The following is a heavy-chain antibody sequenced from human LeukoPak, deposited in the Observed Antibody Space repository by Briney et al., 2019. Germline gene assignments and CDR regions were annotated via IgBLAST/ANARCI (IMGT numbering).Heavy chain of an antibody. V-gene: IGHV3-9*01. J-gene: IGHJ4*02. D-gene: IGHD4-17*01. CDR2: ISWNSGSI. CDR1: GFTFDDYA. Sequence: GGSLRLSCAASGFTFDDYAMHWVRHAPGKGLEWVSGISWNSGSIGYADSVKGRFTISRDNAKNSLYLQMNSLRAEDTALYYCAKAPYGDYDYFDYWGQGTLVTVSS. CDR3: AKAPYGDYDYFDY.